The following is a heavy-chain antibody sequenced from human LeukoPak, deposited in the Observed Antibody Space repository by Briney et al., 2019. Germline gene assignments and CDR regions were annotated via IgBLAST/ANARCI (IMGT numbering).Heavy chain of an antibody. V-gene: IGHV1-8*01. J-gene: IGHJ6*02. CDR2: MNTNSGYT. CDR3: AGGPTEQVVYDMDV. D-gene: IGHD6-13*01. Sequence: GASVKVSCKASGYSFTSYDVNWVRQATGQGLEWMGWMNTNSGYTVYAQKFQGRVTMTRDTSISTAYMELSSLISEDTAIYYCAGGPTEQVVYDMDVWGQGTTVTVSS. CDR1: GYSFTSYD.